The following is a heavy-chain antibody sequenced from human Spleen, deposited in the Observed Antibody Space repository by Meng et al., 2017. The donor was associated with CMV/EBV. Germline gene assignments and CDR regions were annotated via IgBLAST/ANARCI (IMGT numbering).Heavy chain of an antibody. D-gene: IGHD1-26*01. J-gene: IGHJ3*01. CDR1: GGTCSTFV. CDR2: VIPSLDFP. Sequence: SVKGSCKASGGTCSTFVITRVGQAPGQGLEWMGGVIPSLDFPDYAQKFQGRVSITADKSRSIVYMELSSLRSEDTAVYYCAREIVIMGRDAFDVWGQGTTVTVSS. CDR3: AREIVIMGRDAFDV. V-gene: IGHV1-69*10.